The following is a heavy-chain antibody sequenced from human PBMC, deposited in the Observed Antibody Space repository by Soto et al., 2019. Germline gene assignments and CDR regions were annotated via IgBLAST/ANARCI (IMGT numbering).Heavy chain of an antibody. Sequence: QVQLQESGPGLVKPSGTLSLTCAVSGGSISSSNWWSWVRQPPGKGLEWIGEIYHSGSTNYNPALRSRVTISVAKSKNQFSLKLSSVTAADTAVYYCARGLYSGAGFDYWGQGTLVTVSS. CDR2: IYHSGST. CDR3: ARGLYSGAGFDY. CDR1: GGSISSSNW. J-gene: IGHJ4*02. D-gene: IGHD1-26*01. V-gene: IGHV4-4*02.